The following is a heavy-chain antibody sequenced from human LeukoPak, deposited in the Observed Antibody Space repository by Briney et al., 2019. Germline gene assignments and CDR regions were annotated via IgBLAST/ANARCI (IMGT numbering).Heavy chain of an antibody. CDR2: MNPNSGNT. J-gene: IGHJ5*02. D-gene: IGHD4-11*01. CDR3: ARPHTVLYNWFDP. Sequence: ASVKVSCKASGYTFISYDINWVRQATGQGLEWMGWMNPNSGNTGYAQKFQGRVTVTRNTSISTAYMELSRLRSDDTAVYHCARPHTVLYNWFDPWGQGTLVTVSS. CDR1: GYTFISYD. V-gene: IGHV1-8*03.